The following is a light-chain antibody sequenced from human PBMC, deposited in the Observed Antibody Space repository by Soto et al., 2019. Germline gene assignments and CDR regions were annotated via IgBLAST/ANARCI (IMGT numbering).Light chain of an antibody. CDR1: SSNIGSNT. V-gene: IGLV1-44*01. J-gene: IGLJ2*01. CDR2: STN. Sequence: QSVLTQPPSASGTPGQRVTISCSGRSSNIGSNTVNWYQQLPGTAPKLLIYSTNQRPSGVPDRFSGSKSATSASLAISGLQSEDEADYYCAVWDDSLKEEVFGGGTKVTVL. CDR3: AVWDDSLKEEV.